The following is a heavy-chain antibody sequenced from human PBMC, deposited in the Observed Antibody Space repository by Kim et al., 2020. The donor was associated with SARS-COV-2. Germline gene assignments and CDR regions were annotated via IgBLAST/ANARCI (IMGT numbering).Heavy chain of an antibody. D-gene: IGHD2-15*01. CDR2: ISYDGSNK. Sequence: GGSLRLSCAASGFTFSSYGMHWVRQAPGKGLEWVAVISYDGSNKYYADSVKGRFTISRDNSKNTLYLQMNSLRAEDTAVYYCAKDPPPQVAGNAFDIWG. V-gene: IGHV3-30*18. CDR3: AKDPPPQVAGNAFDI. CDR1: GFTFSSYG. J-gene: IGHJ3*02.